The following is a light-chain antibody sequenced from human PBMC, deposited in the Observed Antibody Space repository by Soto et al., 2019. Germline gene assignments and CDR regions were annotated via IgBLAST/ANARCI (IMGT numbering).Light chain of an antibody. J-gene: IGLJ3*02. V-gene: IGLV4-69*01. CDR3: QTWGTGIRV. Sequence: QTVVTQSPSASDSLGASVKLTCTLSSGHSSYAIAWHQQQPEKGPRYLMNLNSDGSHSKGDGIPDRFSGSSSGAERYLTIASLQSEDDADYYCQTWGTGIRVFGGGTKLTVL. CDR2: LNSDGSH. CDR1: SGHSSYA.